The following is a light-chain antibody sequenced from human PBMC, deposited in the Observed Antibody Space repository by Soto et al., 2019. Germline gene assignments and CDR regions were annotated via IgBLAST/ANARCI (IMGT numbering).Light chain of an antibody. J-gene: IGLJ1*01. Sequence: QSALTQPASVSGSPGQSITISCTGTSSDVSDSNYFSWYQQHPGKAPKLMIYDVSNRPSGVSDLFSGSKSGNTASLTISGLQAEDEAECYCRSSTGTTAGIVFGTETTPPS. V-gene: IGLV2-14*03. CDR3: RSSTGTTAGIV. CDR2: DVS. CDR1: SSDVSDSNY.